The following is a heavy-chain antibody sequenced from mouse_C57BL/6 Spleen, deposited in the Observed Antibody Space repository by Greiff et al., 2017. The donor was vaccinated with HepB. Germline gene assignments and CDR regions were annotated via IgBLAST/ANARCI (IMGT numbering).Heavy chain of an antibody. Sequence: QVQLKESGAELVRPGASVTLSCKASGYTFTDYEMHWVKQTPVHGLEWIGAIDPETGGTAYNQKFKGKAILTADKSSSTAYMELRSLTSEDSAVYYCTGFDGYAMDYWGQGTSVTVSS. J-gene: IGHJ4*01. V-gene: IGHV1-15*01. D-gene: IGHD2-3*01. CDR2: IDPETGGT. CDR3: TGFDGYAMDY. CDR1: GYTFTDYE.